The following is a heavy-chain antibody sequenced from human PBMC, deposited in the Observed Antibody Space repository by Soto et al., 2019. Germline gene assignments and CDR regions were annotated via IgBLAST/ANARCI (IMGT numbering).Heavy chain of an antibody. CDR3: ARAIDHRYCSGGSCSYLDY. CDR1: GGSFSGYY. J-gene: IGHJ4*02. CDR2: INHSGST. Sequence: SETLSLTCAVYGGSFSGYYWSWIRQPPGKGLEWIGEINHSGSTNYNPSLKSRVTISVDTSKNQFSLKLSSVTAADTAVYYCARAIDHRYCSGGSCSYLDYWGQGTLVTVSS. D-gene: IGHD2-15*01. V-gene: IGHV4-34*01.